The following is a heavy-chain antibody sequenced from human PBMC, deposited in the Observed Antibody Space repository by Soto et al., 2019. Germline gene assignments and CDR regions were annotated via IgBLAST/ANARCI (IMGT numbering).Heavy chain of an antibody. CDR2: ISYDGSNK. D-gene: IGHD6-6*01. Sequence: GSLRLSCAASGFTFSSYAMHWVRQAPGKGLEWVAVISYDGSNKYYADSVKGRFTISRDNSKNTLYLQMNSLRAEDTAVYYCARPDSSSSGWFDPWGQGTLVTVSS. J-gene: IGHJ5*02. CDR1: GFTFSSYA. CDR3: ARPDSSSSGWFDP. V-gene: IGHV3-30-3*01.